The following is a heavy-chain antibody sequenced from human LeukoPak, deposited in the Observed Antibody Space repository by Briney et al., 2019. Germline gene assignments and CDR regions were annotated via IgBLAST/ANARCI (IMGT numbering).Heavy chain of an antibody. D-gene: IGHD5-12*01. V-gene: IGHV4-61*02. CDR3: ARGSGYSGYDPLRAFDI. J-gene: IGHJ3*02. CDR1: GGSIRSGSDY. CDR2: IYTSGCT. Sequence: PSQTLSLTCSVPGGSIRSGSDYWSSIRQPAGKGLERIERIYTSGCTNYNRSLKSQVSNAVDTSKNQSDLKLSSVTAADTAVYYCARGSGYSGYDPLRAFDIWGQGTMVTVSS.